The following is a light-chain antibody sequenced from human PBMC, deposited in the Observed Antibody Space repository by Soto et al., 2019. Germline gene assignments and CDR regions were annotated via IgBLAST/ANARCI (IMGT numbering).Light chain of an antibody. V-gene: IGLV1-40*01. Sequence: QSVLTQPPSVSGAPGQRLTISCAGTSSNIGAGFDVHWYQQLPGTAPKLIIYEVSKRPSGVPDRFSGSKSGNTASLTVSGLQAEDEADYYCSSYAGSNIHYVFGTGTKLTVL. CDR1: SSNIGAGFD. CDR3: SSYAGSNIHYV. J-gene: IGLJ1*01. CDR2: EVS.